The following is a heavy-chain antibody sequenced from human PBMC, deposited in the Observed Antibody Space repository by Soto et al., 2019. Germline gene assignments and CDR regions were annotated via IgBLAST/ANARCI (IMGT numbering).Heavy chain of an antibody. J-gene: IGHJ4*02. CDR2: IIPIFGTA. Sequence: QVQLVQSGAEVKKPGSSVKVSCKASGGTFTSYAITWVRQAPGQGLEWMGGIIPIFGTANYAQKFQGRVTITADEXXSTAYMELSSLRSEDTAVYYCARGDSSGYYKGFDYWGQGTLVTVSS. CDR3: ARGDSSGYYKGFDY. V-gene: IGHV1-69*12. CDR1: GGTFTSYA. D-gene: IGHD3-22*01.